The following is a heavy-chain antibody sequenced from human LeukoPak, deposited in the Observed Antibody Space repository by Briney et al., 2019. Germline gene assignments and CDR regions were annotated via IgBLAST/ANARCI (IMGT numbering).Heavy chain of an antibody. CDR3: AREHLTELLPVDY. CDR2: ISAYNGNT. D-gene: IGHD1-26*01. J-gene: IGHJ4*02. V-gene: IGHV1-18*01. CDR1: GYTFTSYG. Sequence: GSVTVSCKASGYTFTSYGISWVRQAPGEGLEWMGWISAYNGNTNYAQKLQGRVTMTTDTSTSTAYMELRSLRSDDTAVYYCAREHLTELLPVDYWGQGTLVTVSS.